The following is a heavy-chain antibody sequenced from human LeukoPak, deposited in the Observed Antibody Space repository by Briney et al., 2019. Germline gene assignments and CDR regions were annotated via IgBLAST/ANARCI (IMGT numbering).Heavy chain of an antibody. J-gene: IGHJ4*02. CDR1: GGSISSGSYY. D-gene: IGHD3-22*01. CDR2: IYTSGST. Sequence: SQTLSLTCTVSGGSISSGSYYWSWIRQPAGKGLEWIGRIYTSGSTNYNPSLKSRVTISVDTSKNQFSLKLSSVTAADTAVYYCARSQMYYYQSSIYFDYWGQGALVTVSS. CDR3: ARSQMYYYQSSIYFDY. V-gene: IGHV4-61*02.